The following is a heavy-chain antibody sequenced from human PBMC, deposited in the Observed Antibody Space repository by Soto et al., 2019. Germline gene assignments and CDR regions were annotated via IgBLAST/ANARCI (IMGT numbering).Heavy chain of an antibody. CDR3: ARGRYGDY. CDR2: ISAHNGNT. CDR1: GYAFTTYG. Sequence: QVHLVQSGAEVKKPGASVKVSCKGSGYAFTTYGITWVRQAPGQGLELMGWISAHNGNTNYAQKLQGRVTVTRDTSTSTAYMELRSLRSDGTAVYYCARGRYGDYWGQGALVTVSS. J-gene: IGHJ4*02. V-gene: IGHV1-18*01. D-gene: IGHD1-1*01.